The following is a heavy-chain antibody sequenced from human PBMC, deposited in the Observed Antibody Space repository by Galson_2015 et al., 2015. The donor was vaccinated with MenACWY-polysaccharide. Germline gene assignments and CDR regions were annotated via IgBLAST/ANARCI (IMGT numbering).Heavy chain of an antibody. CDR3: TRDRPLDY. V-gene: IGHV3-49*03. J-gene: IGHJ4*02. CDR1: GFNFGDYG. Sequence: SLRLSCAASGFNFGDYGVIWIRQAPGKGLEWISSIRSKAYGGTPESAASVKGRFTMSRDDSRSIAYLEMNSLITEDTAVYFCTRDRPLDYWGQGTLVSVSS. CDR2: IRSKAYGGTP.